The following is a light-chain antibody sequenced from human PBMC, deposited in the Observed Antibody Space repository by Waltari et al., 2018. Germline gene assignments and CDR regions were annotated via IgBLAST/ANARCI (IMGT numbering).Light chain of an antibody. CDR1: QSISSY. J-gene: IGKJ4*01. Sequence: DIQMTQSPSSLSASVGDRVTITCRASQSISSYLNWYQQKPGKAPKLLIYAASSLQSGVPSRFSGSGSGTDFTLTISSLQPEDFATYSCQQSYSTSLSFCGGAKVEIK. CDR2: AAS. CDR3: QQSYSTSLS. V-gene: IGKV1-39*01.